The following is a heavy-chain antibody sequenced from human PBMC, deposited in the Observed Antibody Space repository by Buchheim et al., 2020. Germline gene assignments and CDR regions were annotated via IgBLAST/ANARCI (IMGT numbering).Heavy chain of an antibody. J-gene: IGHJ5*02. CDR2: ISFDGSNK. D-gene: IGHD6-13*01. CDR1: GFSFSNNG. Sequence: QVQLVESGGGVVQPGGSLRLSCGASGFSFSNNGIHWVRQAPATGLEWVAAISFDGSNKFYGDAVKGRLAIPGDNSTTTLYLQMNSLKPEDTAVYYCAKEYMAADGTSRGHLYNWFDPWGQGTL. CDR3: AKEYMAADGTSRGHLYNWFDP. V-gene: IGHV3-30*18.